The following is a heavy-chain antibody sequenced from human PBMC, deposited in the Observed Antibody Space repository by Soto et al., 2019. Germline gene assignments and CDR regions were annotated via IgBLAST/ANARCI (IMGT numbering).Heavy chain of an antibody. D-gene: IGHD2-2*01. J-gene: IGHJ4*02. CDR2: ISYDGSNK. CDR1: GFTFSSYG. V-gene: IGHV3-30*03. CDR3: APPPIVVVPAAIDY. Sequence: SGGSLRLSCAASGFTFSSYGMHWVRQAPGKGLEWVAVISYDGSNKYYADSVKGRFTISRDNSKNTLYLQMNSLRAEDTAVYYCAPPPIVVVPAAIDYWGQGTLVTVSS.